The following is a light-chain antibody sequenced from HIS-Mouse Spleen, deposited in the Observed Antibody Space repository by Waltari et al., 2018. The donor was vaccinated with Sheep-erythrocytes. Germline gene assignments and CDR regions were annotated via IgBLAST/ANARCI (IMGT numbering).Light chain of an antibody. CDR2: EGS. CDR1: SSDVGSYNL. V-gene: IGLV2-23*01. CDR3: CSYAGSSTPWV. Sequence: QSALTQPASVSGSPGQSITISCTGTSSDVGSYNLVSWYQQHPGKAPKLMIYEGSKRPSGVSKRFSGSKSGSTASLTISGLQAEDEADYYCCSYAGSSTPWVFGGGTKLTVL. J-gene: IGLJ3*02.